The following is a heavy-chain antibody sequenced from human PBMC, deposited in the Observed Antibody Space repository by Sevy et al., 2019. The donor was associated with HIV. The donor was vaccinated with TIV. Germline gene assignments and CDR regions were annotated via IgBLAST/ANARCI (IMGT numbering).Heavy chain of an antibody. CDR1: GFSLSDHA. CDR3: ARFVGYCSGGRCSIIDF. V-gene: IGHV3-30*04. J-gene: IGHJ4*02. CDR2: LTYNGRNQ. Sequence: AGSLRLSCAASGFSLSDHAVSWVRRTPGKVLEWLAVLTYNGRNQNYADSVKGRFTISKDDSKNSLCLQLNSLRAEDTAVYYCARFVGYCSGGRCSIIDFWGQGTLVTVSS. D-gene: IGHD2-15*01.